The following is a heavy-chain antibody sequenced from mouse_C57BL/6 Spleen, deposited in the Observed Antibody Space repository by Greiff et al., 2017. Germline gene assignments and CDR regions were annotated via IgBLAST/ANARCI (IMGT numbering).Heavy chain of an antibody. D-gene: IGHD1-1*01. Sequence: QVQLQQSGAELVRPGASVKLSCKASGYTFTDYYINWVKQRPGQGLEWIARIYPGSGNTYYNEKFKGKATLTAEKSSSTAYMQLSSLTSEDSAVYFCAKDLSYGSPYAMDYWGQGTSVTVSS. CDR3: AKDLSYGSPYAMDY. CDR1: GYTFTDYY. J-gene: IGHJ4*01. CDR2: IYPGSGNT. V-gene: IGHV1-76*01.